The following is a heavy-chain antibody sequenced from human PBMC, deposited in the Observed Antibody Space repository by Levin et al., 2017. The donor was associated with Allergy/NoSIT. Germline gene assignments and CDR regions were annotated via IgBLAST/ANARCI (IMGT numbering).Heavy chain of an antibody. CDR1: GFSFSKSG. J-gene: IGHJ6*02. CDR3: VRDLTTIRGGMDV. V-gene: IGHV3-48*04. CDR2: IRPTSEII. D-gene: IGHD1-1*01. Sequence: GASVKVSCAASGFSFSKSGMNWVRQAPGQGLEWVSYIRPTSEIIHYADSVKGRFIISRDNAKNSLYLQMNSLRVEDTATYYCVRDLTTIRGGMDVWGQGTTVTVSS.